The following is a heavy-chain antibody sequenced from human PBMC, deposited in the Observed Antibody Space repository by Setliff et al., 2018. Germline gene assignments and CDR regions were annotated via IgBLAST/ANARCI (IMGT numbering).Heavy chain of an antibody. J-gene: IGHJ4*02. D-gene: IGHD3-9*01. CDR1: GYTFTGYY. Sequence: GASVKVSCKASGYTFTGYYMHWVRQAPGQGLEWMGIIDPGGDYTNYAQKFQGRVTMTRDTSTTTVYMELSSLRSDDTAVYYCVRQDILTGYYAFDYWGQGTLVTVSS. V-gene: IGHV1-46*01. CDR3: VRQDILTGYYAFDY. CDR2: IDPGGDYT.